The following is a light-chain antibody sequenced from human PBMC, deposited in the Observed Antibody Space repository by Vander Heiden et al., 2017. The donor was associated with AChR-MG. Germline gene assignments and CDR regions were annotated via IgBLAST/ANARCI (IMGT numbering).Light chain of an antibody. CDR1: QSVSSSY. V-gene: IGKV3-20*01. Sequence: EIVLTQSPATLSLSPGERATLPCRASQSVSSSYLAYYQQHPGQAPRLLNYGAYSRATGIPDRFSGSGSGTDFTLTISRLDPEDLAVYYCQQCDSSPATFGQGTKLEIK. J-gene: IGKJ2*01. CDR2: GAY. CDR3: QQCDSSPAT.